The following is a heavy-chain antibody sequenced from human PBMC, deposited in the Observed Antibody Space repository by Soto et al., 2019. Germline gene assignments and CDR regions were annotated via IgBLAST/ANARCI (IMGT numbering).Heavy chain of an antibody. D-gene: IGHD1-26*01. V-gene: IGHV3-48*03. J-gene: IGHJ3*02. CDR3: ARDSDVDAFDI. Sequence: EVQLVESGGGLVQPGGSLRLSCGASGFTFSSYEMNWVRQAPGKGLEWVSYTSSSGSTIYYADSVKGRFTISRDNAKNSLYLQMNSLRAEDTGVYYCARDSDVDAFDIWGQGTMVTVSS. CDR2: TSSSGSTI. CDR1: GFTFSSYE.